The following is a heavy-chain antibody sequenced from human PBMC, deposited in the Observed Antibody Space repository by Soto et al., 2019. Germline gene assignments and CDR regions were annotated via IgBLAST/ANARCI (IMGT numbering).Heavy chain of an antibody. CDR1: EYTFTSYT. V-gene: IGHV1-3*01. CDR3: ARELQGLYYFDY. J-gene: IGHJ4*01. Sequence: GASMKFSFKTSEYTFTSYTMHWVRQAPGQRLEWMGWINGGNGNTKYSQNFQGRVTITRDTSASTAYMELSSLRSDDTAVYYCARELQGLYYFDYWGHGPLETDSS. CDR2: INGGNGNT. D-gene: IGHD4-4*01.